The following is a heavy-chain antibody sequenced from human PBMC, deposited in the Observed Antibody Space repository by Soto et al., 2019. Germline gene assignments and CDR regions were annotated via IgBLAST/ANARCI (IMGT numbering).Heavy chain of an antibody. CDR3: ARVDGTY. CDR2: INAGNGNT. V-gene: IGHV1-3*05. D-gene: IGHD1-26*01. J-gene: IGHJ4*02. Sequence: QVQLVQSGAEEKKPGASVKVSCKASGYSFSSYAIHWVRQAPGQGLEWMGWINAGNGNTKDSRKFQGRLTITSDTSASTAYMELNSLRSEDTAVYYCARVDGTYWGQGTLVTVSS. CDR1: GYSFSSYA.